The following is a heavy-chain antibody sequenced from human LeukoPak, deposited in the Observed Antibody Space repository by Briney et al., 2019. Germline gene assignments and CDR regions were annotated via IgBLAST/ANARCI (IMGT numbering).Heavy chain of an antibody. J-gene: IGHJ4*02. CDR2: ISGSGGST. CDR3: ARGRGYYYDSSGYGY. V-gene: IGHV3-23*01. D-gene: IGHD3-22*01. CDR1: GFTFSSYA. Sequence: PGGSLRLSCAASGFTFSSYAMSWVRQAPGKGLEWVSAISGSGGSTYYADSVKGRFTISRDNSKNTLYLQMNSLRAEDTAVYYCARGRGYYYDSSGYGYWGQGTLVTVSS.